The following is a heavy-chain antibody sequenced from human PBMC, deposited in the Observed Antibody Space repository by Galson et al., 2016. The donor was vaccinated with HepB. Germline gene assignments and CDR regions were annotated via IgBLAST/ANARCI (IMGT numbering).Heavy chain of an antibody. Sequence: ETLSLTCSVSGGSIVTTSYYWGWIRQPPGKGLEWIGSIYYSGRPSYNPPLKSRVTISVDTAKNQVFLRLISVTAADRAVYYCVRSKGGGLFDYWGQGTLVTVSS. CDR1: GGSIVTTSYY. CDR2: IYYSGRP. V-gene: IGHV4-39*01. J-gene: IGHJ4*02. CDR3: VRSKGGGLFDY. D-gene: IGHD3-16*01.